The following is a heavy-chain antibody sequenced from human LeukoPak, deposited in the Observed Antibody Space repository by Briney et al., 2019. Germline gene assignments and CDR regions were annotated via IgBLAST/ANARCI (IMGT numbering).Heavy chain of an antibody. V-gene: IGHV5-51*01. CDR3: ARRGYNYGADAFDN. Sequence: GESLKISCKGSGYSFPSHWIGWVRQMPGKGLEWMGIIYPGDSDTRYSPPFQGQVTFSADQSISNAYLQWSSLKASDTAMYYCARRGYNYGADAFDNWGQGTMVTVSS. D-gene: IGHD5-18*01. J-gene: IGHJ3*02. CDR2: IYPGDSDT. CDR1: GYSFPSHW.